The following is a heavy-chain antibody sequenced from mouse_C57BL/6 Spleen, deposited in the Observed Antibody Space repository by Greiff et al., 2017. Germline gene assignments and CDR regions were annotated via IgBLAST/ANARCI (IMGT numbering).Heavy chain of an antibody. V-gene: IGHV1-64*01. CDR3: ARHYDYDAY. Sequence: QVQLKEPGAELVKPGASVKLSCKASGYTFTSYWMHWVKQRPGQGLEWIGMIHPNSGSTNYNEKFKSKATLTVDKSSSTAYMQLSSLTSEDSAVYYCARHYDYDAYWGQGTLVTVAA. J-gene: IGHJ3*01. CDR1: GYTFTSYW. CDR2: IHPNSGST. D-gene: IGHD2-4*01.